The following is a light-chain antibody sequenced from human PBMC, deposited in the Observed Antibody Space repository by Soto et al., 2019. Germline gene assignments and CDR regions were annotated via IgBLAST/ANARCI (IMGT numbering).Light chain of an antibody. CDR3: SSYAGSNNLGV. CDR2: EVS. V-gene: IGLV2-8*01. Sequence: QSALTQPPSASGSPGQSVTISRTGASSDVGGYNYVSWYQQHPGKAPKLMIYEVSKRPSGVPDRFSGSKSGNTASLTVSGLQAEDEAAYYCSSYAGSNNLGVFGGGTKLTVL. J-gene: IGLJ2*01. CDR1: SSDVGGYNY.